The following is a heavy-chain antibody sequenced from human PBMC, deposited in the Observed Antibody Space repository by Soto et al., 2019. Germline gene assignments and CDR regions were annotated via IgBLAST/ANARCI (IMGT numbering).Heavy chain of an antibody. Sequence: SVKVSCKASGYTFTSYGISWLREAPGQGLEWMGWISAYNGNTNYAQKLQGRVTMTTDTSTSTAYMELRSLRSDDTAVYYCARPETVYDAFDIWGQGTMVTVSS. J-gene: IGHJ3*02. CDR3: ARPETVYDAFDI. CDR1: GYTFTSYG. D-gene: IGHD1-20*01. V-gene: IGHV1-18*04. CDR2: ISAYNGNT.